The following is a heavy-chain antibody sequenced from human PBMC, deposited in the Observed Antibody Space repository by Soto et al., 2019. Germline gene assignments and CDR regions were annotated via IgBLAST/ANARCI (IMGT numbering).Heavy chain of an antibody. D-gene: IGHD4-17*01. J-gene: IGHJ5*02. V-gene: IGHV4-59*08. CDR2: IYYSGST. CDR3: ARRTVINWFDP. CDR1: GGSISSYY. Sequence: QVQLQESGPGLVKPSETLSLTCTVSGGSISSYYWSWIRQPPGKGLEWIGYIYYSGSTNYNPSLKSRVTISVDTSKNQFSLKLSSVTAADTAVYYCARRTVINWFDPWGQGTLVTVSS.